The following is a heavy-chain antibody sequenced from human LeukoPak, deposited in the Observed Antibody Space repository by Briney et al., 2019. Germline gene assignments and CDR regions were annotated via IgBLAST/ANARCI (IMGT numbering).Heavy chain of an antibody. CDR2: ISSSSSTI. CDR1: GFTFSSYS. Sequence: PGGSLRLSCAASGFTFSSYSMNWVRQAPGKGLEWVSYISSSSSTIYYADSVKGRFTISRDNAESSLYLQMNSLRDEDTAVYYCVREAVNDYGDYVFWFDPWGQGTLVTVSS. V-gene: IGHV3-48*02. D-gene: IGHD4-17*01. CDR3: VREAVNDYGDYVFWFDP. J-gene: IGHJ5*02.